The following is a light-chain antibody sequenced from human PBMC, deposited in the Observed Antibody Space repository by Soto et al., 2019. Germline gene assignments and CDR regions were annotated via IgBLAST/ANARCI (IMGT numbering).Light chain of an antibody. CDR1: QVISSA. Sequence: IQMTQSPSSLSASVGGRFTITFLASQVISSALALYQQKPGKAPKLLIYDASSLESGVPSRFSGSGSGTEFTLTIGGLQPDDFATYYCQHYNAFPWPFGQGTKVDIK. J-gene: IGKJ1*01. V-gene: IGKV1-13*02. CDR2: DAS. CDR3: QHYNAFPWP.